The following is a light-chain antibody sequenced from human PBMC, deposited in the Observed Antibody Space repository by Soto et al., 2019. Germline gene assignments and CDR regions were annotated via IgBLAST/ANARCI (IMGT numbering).Light chain of an antibody. CDR2: DAS. CDR1: QSVSGK. Sequence: EIVMTQSPATLSVSPGESATLSCRASQSVSGKLAWYQQKPGQAPRLLIYDASSRATGIPDRFSGGGSGTDFTLTISRLEPEDFAVYYCQQFSSYPLTFGGGTKVDIK. V-gene: IGKV3-20*01. J-gene: IGKJ4*01. CDR3: QQFSSYPLT.